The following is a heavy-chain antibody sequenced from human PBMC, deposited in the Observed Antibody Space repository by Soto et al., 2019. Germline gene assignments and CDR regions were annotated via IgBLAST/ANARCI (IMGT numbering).Heavy chain of an antibody. D-gene: IGHD5-12*01. CDR3: ASGHLARGYVFDY. CDR2: IYPGDSDT. Sequence: GESLKISCKGSGYSFTSYWIGWVRQMPGKGLEWMGIIYPGDSDTRYSPSFQGQVTISADKSISTAYLKWSSLKASDTAMYYCASGHLARGYVFDYWGQGTLVTVSS. J-gene: IGHJ4*02. CDR1: GYSFTSYW. V-gene: IGHV5-51*01.